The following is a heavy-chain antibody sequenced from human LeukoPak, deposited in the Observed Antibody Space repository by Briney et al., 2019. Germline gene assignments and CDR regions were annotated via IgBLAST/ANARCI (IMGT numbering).Heavy chain of an antibody. J-gene: IGHJ4*02. CDR1: GGTFSSYA. D-gene: IGHD6-13*01. CDR2: IIPIFGTA. CDR3: ASSIAAAGTVGSFDY. Sequence: ASVKVSCKASGGTFSSYAISWVRQAPGQGLEWMGGIIPIFGTANYAQKLQGRVTITADESTSTAYMELSSLRSEDTAVYYCASSIAAAGTVGSFDYWGQGTLVTVSS. V-gene: IGHV1-69*13.